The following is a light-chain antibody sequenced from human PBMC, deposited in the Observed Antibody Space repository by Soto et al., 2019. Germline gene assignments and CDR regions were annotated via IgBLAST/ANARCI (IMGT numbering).Light chain of an antibody. CDR1: SSNIGAGYD. CDR3: QSYDSSLSAVV. J-gene: IGLJ2*01. Sequence: QSALTQPPSVSGAPGQRVTISCTGSSSNIGAGYDVHWYQHLPGTAPKVLIYGNSNRPSGVPDRFSGSKSGTSASLAITGLQAEDEADYYCQSYDSSLSAVVFGGGTKLTVL. V-gene: IGLV1-40*01. CDR2: GNS.